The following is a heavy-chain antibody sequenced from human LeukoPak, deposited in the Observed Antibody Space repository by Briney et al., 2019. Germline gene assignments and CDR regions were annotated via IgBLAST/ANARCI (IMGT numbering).Heavy chain of an antibody. V-gene: IGHV3-23*01. CDR1: GFIFSSYA. D-gene: IGHD5-24*01. CDR2: ISGSGGST. Sequence: GGSLRLSCAASGFIFSSYAMSWVRQAPGKGLEWVSAISGSGGSTYYADSVKGRFTISRDNSKNTLYLQMNSLRAEDTAVYYCAKLFGDGYNGFDYWGQGTLVTVSS. CDR3: AKLFGDGYNGFDY. J-gene: IGHJ4*02.